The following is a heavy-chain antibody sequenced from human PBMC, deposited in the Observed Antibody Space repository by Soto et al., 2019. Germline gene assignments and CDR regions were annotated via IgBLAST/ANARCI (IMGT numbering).Heavy chain of an antibody. Sequence: ASVKGSWKASGYIFTSDYIHWGRQAPGQGLEWMGWINPFDGSRMFAQSFQGRVTMTRDTSTSTVYMEVSSLRSEDTAVYYCSSVDPGETSPFDHWGQGTLVTVSS. CDR3: SSVDPGETSPFDH. CDR1: GYIFTSDY. CDR2: INPFDGSR. V-gene: IGHV1-46*03. D-gene: IGHD3-10*01. J-gene: IGHJ4*02.